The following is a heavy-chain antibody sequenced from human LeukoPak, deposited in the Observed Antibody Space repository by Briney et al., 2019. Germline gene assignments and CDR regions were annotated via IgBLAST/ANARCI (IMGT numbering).Heavy chain of an antibody. CDR3: ARVAEAAAFDY. D-gene: IGHD6-13*01. J-gene: IGHJ4*02. CDR1: GFTFSSYS. CDR2: ISRSSRYI. V-gene: IGHV3-21*06. Sequence: GGSLRLSCAASGFTFSSYSMNWVRQAPGKELEWVSSISRSSRYIYYADSVKGRFTISRDNAKNSLYLQMNSLRAEDTAVYYCARVAEAAAFDYWGQGTLVTVSS.